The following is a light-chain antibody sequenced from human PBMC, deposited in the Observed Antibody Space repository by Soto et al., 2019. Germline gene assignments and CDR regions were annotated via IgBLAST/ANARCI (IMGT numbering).Light chain of an antibody. Sequence: QSALTQPPSASGSPGQSVTISCTGTKNDIGVYDYVSWYQQHPGKAPKVMIYDVSYRPSGISSRFSGSKSGNTASLTISGLQAEDEADYFCSSYTSSTTYVFGTGTKLTVL. CDR3: SSYTSSTTYV. J-gene: IGLJ1*01. CDR2: DVS. V-gene: IGLV2-14*01. CDR1: KNDIGVYDY.